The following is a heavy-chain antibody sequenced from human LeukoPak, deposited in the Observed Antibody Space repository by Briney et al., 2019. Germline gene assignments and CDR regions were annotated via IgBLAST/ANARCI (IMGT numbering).Heavy chain of an antibody. J-gene: IGHJ4*02. Sequence: SETLSLTCSVSGDSISLSFYYWSWIRQPPGKGLEWIGEINHSGSTNYNPSLKSRVTISVDTSKNQFSLKLSSVTAADTAVYYCARLRPDQNYYGSGSYYRDTPDFDYWGQGTLVTVSS. D-gene: IGHD3-10*01. CDR3: ARLRPDQNYYGSGSYYRDTPDFDY. V-gene: IGHV4-34*01. CDR2: INHSGST. CDR1: GDSISLSFYY.